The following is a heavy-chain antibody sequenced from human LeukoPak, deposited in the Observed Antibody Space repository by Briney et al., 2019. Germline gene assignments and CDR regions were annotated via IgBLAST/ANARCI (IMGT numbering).Heavy chain of an antibody. CDR1: GYTFTGYY. CDR3: ARVFPYGGKQYFQH. CDR2: INPNSGGT. J-gene: IGHJ1*01. Sequence: ASVKVSCKASGYTFTGYYMHWVRQAPGQGLEWMGWINPNSGGTNYAQKFQGRVTMTRDTSISTAYMELSRLRSDDTAVYYCARVFPYGGKQYFQHWGQGTLVTVSS. D-gene: IGHD1-26*01. V-gene: IGHV1-2*02.